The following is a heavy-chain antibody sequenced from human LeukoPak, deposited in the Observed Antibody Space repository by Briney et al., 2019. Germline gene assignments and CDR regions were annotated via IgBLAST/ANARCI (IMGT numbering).Heavy chain of an antibody. CDR1: GFTFSSYG. D-gene: IGHD6-25*01. Sequence: GGTLRLSCAASGFTFSSYGMSWVRQAPGKGLEWVSAISGSGGSTYYADSVKGRFTISRDNAKNSLYLQMNSLRAEDTAVCYCARGGPFDYWGQGTLVTVSS. CDR3: ARGGPFDY. V-gene: IGHV3-23*01. CDR2: ISGSGGST. J-gene: IGHJ4*02.